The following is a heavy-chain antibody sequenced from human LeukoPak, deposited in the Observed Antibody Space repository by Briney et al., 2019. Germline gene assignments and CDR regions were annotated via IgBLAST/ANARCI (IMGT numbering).Heavy chain of an antibody. CDR1: GFTFGDYA. CDR2: IRSKAYGGTT. CDR3: TSMKSRLVAVAAEIVN. V-gene: IGHV3-49*04. D-gene: IGHD2-15*01. J-gene: IGHJ4*02. Sequence: GGSLRLSCTASGFTFGDYAMSWVRQAPGKGLEWVGFIRSKAYGGTTEYAASVKGRFTISRDDSKSIAYLQMNSLKTEDTAVYYCTSMKSRLVAVAAEIVNWGQGTLVTVSS.